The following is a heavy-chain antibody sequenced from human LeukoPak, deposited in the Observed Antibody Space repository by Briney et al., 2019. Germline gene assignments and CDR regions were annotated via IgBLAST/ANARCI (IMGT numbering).Heavy chain of an antibody. V-gene: IGHV3-30*04. D-gene: IGHD6-13*01. CDR1: GFTFSSYA. J-gene: IGHJ4*02. CDR2: ISYDGSNK. Sequence: GRSLRLSCAASGFTFSSYAMHWVRQAPGKGLEWVAVISYDGSNKYYADSVKGRFTISRDNSKSTLYLQMNSLRAEDTAVYYCARRRYSSSWYIDYWGQGTLVTVSS. CDR3: ARRRYSSSWYIDY.